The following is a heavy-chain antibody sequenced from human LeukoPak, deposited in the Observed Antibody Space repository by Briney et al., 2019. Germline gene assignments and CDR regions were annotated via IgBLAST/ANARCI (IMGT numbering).Heavy chain of an antibody. V-gene: IGHV3-23*01. J-gene: IGHJ4*02. CDR1: GFTFSSYA. Sequence: GGSLRLSCAASGFTFSSYAMSWVRQAPGKGLEWVSAISGSGGSTYYADSVKGRFTISRDNSKNTLYLKMNSLRAEDTAVYYCAKDRVAVGYFDYWGQGTLVTVSS. CDR3: AKDRVAVGYFDY. D-gene: IGHD6-19*01. CDR2: ISGSGGST.